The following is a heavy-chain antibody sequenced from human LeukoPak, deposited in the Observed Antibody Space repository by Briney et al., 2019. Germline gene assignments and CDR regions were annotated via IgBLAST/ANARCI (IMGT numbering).Heavy chain of an antibody. J-gene: IGHJ4*02. D-gene: IGHD6-13*01. V-gene: IGHV1-2*02. CDR3: ARDRAAAGNS. CDR1: GYTFTGYY. Sequence: ASVKVSCKASGYTFTGYYMHWVRQAPGQGLEWMGWINPNSGGTNYAQKFQGRVTITADKSTSTAYMELSSLRSEDTAVYYCARDRAAAGNSWGQGTLVTVSS. CDR2: INPNSGGT.